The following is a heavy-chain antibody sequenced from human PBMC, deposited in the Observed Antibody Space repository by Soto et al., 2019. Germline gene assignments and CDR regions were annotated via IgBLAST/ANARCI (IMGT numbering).Heavy chain of an antibody. Sequence: VQLVESGGGVVQPGRSLRLSCAASGFTFRTYAMSWVRQAPGKGLEWVSSISGSGGATYYADSVKGRFTISRDNSKNTLYLQMNSLKAEDTAVYYCAKIEGGLRLGELSLYQDWGQGTLVTVSS. V-gene: IGHV3-23*04. J-gene: IGHJ4*02. CDR1: GFTFRTYA. CDR2: ISGSGGAT. CDR3: AKIEGGLRLGELSLYQD. D-gene: IGHD3-16*02.